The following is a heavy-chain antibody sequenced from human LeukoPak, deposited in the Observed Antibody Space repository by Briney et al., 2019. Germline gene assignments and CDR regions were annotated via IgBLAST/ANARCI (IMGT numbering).Heavy chain of an antibody. CDR1: GGSISSHY. CDR2: VST. J-gene: IGHJ4*02. D-gene: IGHD5-18*01. V-gene: IGHV4-39*01. Sequence: PSETLSLTCTVSGGSISSHYWGWIRQPPGKGLEWIGVSTYYNPSLKNRVTISRDTSKNQFSLKLSSVTAADTAIYYCARAGYSYGIISYFDSWGQGTLVTVSS. CDR3: ARAGYSYGIISYFDS.